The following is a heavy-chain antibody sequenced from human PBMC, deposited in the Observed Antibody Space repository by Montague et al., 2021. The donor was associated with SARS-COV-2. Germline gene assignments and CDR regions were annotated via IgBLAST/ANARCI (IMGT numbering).Heavy chain of an antibody. CDR1: GDSITIRSYY. V-gene: IGHV4-39*07. D-gene: IGHD1-7*01. CDR3: ARDWTYDY. Sequence: SETLSLTCTVSGDSITIRSYYWGWIRQPPGKGLEWIGNIYYSGSTSYYNPSLKSRVTISLDTSKNQFSLRLRSVTAADTAVYYCARDWTYDYWGQGTLVAVSS. J-gene: IGHJ4*02. CDR2: IYYSGSTS.